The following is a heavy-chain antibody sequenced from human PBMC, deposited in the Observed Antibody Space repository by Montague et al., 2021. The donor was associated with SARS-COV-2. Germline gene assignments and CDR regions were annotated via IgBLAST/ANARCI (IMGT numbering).Heavy chain of an antibody. Sequence: SETLSLTCTVSGGSITVSRYDWGWIRQPPGKGLEWIGSVHYTGTTSYNASLKSRLTISVDTSENQFSLKMTSVTASDTAVYYCARHRANAGSFDIWGQGTMVTVSS. D-gene: IGHD1-1*01. CDR3: ARHRANAGSFDI. CDR2: VHYTGTT. CDR1: GGSITVSRYD. J-gene: IGHJ3*02. V-gene: IGHV4-39*01.